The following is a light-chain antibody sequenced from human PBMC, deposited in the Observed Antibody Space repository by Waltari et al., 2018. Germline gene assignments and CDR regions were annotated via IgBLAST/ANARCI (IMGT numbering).Light chain of an antibody. CDR1: QSVSRH. V-gene: IGKV3-15*01. J-gene: IGKJ1*01. CDR3: QQYNNWRT. Sequence: EIVMTQSPATLSVSPEERATLSCRASQSVSRHLAWYQQKPGQAPRLLIYGASTRATGIPARFSGSGSGTEFTLTISSLQSEDFAVYYCQQYNNWRTFGQGTKVEIK. CDR2: GAS.